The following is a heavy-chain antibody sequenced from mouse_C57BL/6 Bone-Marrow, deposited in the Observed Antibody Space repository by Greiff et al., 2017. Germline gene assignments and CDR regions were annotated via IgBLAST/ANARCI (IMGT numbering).Heavy chain of an antibody. V-gene: IGHV1-69*01. CDR1: GYTFTSYW. Sequence: QVQLQQPGAELVMPGASVKLSCKASGYTFTSYWMHWVKQRPGQGLEWIGEIDPSDSDTNYNQKFKGKSTLTVDKSSSTAYMQLSSLTSEDSAVYYCARAYDYDAMDYWGQGTSVTVSS. CDR2: IDPSDSDT. J-gene: IGHJ4*01. D-gene: IGHD6-5*01. CDR3: ARAYDYDAMDY.